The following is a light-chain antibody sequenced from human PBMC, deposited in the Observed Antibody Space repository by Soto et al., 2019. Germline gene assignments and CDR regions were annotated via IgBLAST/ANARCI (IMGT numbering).Light chain of an antibody. Sequence: QSALTQPASVSWSPGQSITISYTGTSNDVGGYNYISWYQQHPGKAPKLMIYDVANRPSGDSSRFSGSKSCNTASLTISGLRAEDEADYYCCSYTSSRLDGFVTGTKVTVL. CDR1: SNDVGGYNY. CDR2: DVA. V-gene: IGLV2-14*01. CDR3: CSYTSSRLDG. J-gene: IGLJ1*01.